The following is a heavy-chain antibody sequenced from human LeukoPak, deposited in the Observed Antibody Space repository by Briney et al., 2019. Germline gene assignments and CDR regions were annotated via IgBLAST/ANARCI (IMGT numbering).Heavy chain of an antibody. CDR1: GYTFTSYG. J-gene: IGHJ3*02. D-gene: IGHD3-22*01. CDR3: ASKWVTYYYNSSAYHYPTDVFDI. Sequence: SVKVSCKASGYTFTSYGISWVRQAPGQGLEWMGGIIPIFGTANYAQKFQGRVTIIADKSTSTAYMELSSLRSEDTAVYYCASKWVTYYYNSSAYHYPTDVFDIWGQGTMVTVSS. CDR2: IIPIFGTA. V-gene: IGHV1-69*06.